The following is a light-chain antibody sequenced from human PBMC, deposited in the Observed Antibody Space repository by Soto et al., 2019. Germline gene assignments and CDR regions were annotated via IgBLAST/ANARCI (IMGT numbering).Light chain of an antibody. Sequence: DIQLTQSPTSLSASVGDRVTITCQASQDIHKYLNWYQHKPGKAPKLLIFDAVYLETGDPSRFSGSGSGTDFTFTISSLQPEDIATYYCQEFEDVPPHTFGGGTKVEIK. CDR2: DAV. J-gene: IGKJ4*01. CDR1: QDIHKY. V-gene: IGKV1-33*01. CDR3: QEFEDVPPHT.